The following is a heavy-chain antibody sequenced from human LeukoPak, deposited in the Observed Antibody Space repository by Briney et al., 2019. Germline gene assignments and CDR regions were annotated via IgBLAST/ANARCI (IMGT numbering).Heavy chain of an antibody. D-gene: IGHD5-12*01. CDR1: GGSFSGYY. CDR3: ARARDVATFDY. CDR2: IYYSGST. V-gene: IGHV4-59*01. Sequence: SETLSLTCAVYGGSFSGYYWSWIRQPPGKGLEWIGYIYYSGSTNYNPSLKSRVTTSVDTSKNQFSLKLSSVTAADTAVYYCARARDVATFDYWGQGTLVTVSS. J-gene: IGHJ4*02.